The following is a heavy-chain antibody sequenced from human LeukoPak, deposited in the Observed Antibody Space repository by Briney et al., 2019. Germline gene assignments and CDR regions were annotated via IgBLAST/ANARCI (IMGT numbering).Heavy chain of an antibody. CDR1: GFTFSDYY. D-gene: IGHD6-19*01. CDR3: AKCPPGIAVAGRPFFDY. J-gene: IGHJ4*02. V-gene: IGHV3-11*01. CDR2: ISSSGSTI. Sequence: GGSLRLSCAASGFTFSDYYMSWIRQAPGKGLEWVSYISSSGSTIYYADSVKGRFTISRDNAKNSLYLQMNSLRAEDTAVYYCAKCPPGIAVAGRPFFDYWGQGTLVTVSS.